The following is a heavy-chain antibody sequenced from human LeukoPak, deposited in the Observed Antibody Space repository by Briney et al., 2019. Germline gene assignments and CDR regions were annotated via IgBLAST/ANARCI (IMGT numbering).Heavy chain of an antibody. J-gene: IGHJ4*02. D-gene: IGHD5-24*01. Sequence: GGSLRPSCAASGFTFSSYSMDWVRQAPGKGLEWVSYISSSSSTIYYADSVKGRFTISRDNAKNSLYLQMNSLRAEDTAVYYCAREMATIGAYYFDYWGQGTLVTVSS. CDR1: GFTFSSYS. V-gene: IGHV3-48*01. CDR3: AREMATIGAYYFDY. CDR2: ISSSSSTI.